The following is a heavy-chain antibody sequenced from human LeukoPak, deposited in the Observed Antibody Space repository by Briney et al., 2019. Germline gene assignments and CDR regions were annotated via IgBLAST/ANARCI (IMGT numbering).Heavy chain of an antibody. V-gene: IGHV3-23*01. CDR3: VREDLGIEY. CDR2: ISGSGGGT. D-gene: IGHD1-26*01. CDR1: GFTFSSYA. Sequence: PGGSLRLSCAASGFTFSSYAMSWVRQAPGKGLEWVSVISGSGGGTYYADSVKGRFTISRDNSKNTLYLQMSSLRAEDTAVYYCVREDLGIEYWGQGTLVTVS. J-gene: IGHJ4*02.